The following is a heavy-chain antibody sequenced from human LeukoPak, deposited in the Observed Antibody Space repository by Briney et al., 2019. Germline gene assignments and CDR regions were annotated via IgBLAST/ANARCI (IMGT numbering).Heavy chain of an antibody. Sequence: GGSLRLSCAASGFTFSDYSLNWVRQAPGKGLEWISYIGIDSGNTNYADSVKGRFTISGDKAKNSLYLQMNSLRVEDTAVYYCARDYKYAFDNWGQGTLVTVSS. D-gene: IGHD5-24*01. J-gene: IGHJ4*01. CDR2: IGIDSGNT. CDR3: ARDYKYAFDN. CDR1: GFTFSDYS. V-gene: IGHV3-48*01.